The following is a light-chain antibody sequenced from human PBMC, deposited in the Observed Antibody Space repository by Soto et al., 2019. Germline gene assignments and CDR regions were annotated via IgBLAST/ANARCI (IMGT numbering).Light chain of an antibody. J-gene: IGKJ4*01. Sequence: EIVMTQSPATLSVSPGERATLSCRASQSVSSKLAWYQQKPGQAPRLLIYGASTRATGIPDRFSGTGSGTEFTLTISRLQSEDFAVYYCQQYNNWPPLTFGGGTKVDIK. CDR3: QQYNNWPPLT. CDR2: GAS. CDR1: QSVSSK. V-gene: IGKV3-15*01.